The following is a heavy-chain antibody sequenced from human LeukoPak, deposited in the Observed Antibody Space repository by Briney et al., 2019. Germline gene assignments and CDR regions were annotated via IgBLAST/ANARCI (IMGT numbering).Heavy chain of an antibody. CDR2: IYNSGST. Sequence: SETLSLTCTVSGGSISSYYWSWIRQPAGKGLKWIGYIYNSGSTNYSPSLRSRVTISVDTSKNQFSLKLSSVTAADTAVYYCARNGDSGWPFDYWGQGTLVTVSS. J-gene: IGHJ4*02. CDR1: GGSISSYY. CDR3: ARNGDSGWPFDY. V-gene: IGHV4-59*08. D-gene: IGHD6-19*01.